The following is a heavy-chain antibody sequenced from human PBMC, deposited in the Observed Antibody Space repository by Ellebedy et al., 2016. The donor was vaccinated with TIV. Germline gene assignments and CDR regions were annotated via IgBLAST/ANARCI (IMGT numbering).Heavy chain of an antibody. V-gene: IGHV3-9*01. CDR3: AVGWMQF. Sequence: GGSLRLXXAASGFTFDDYAMHWVRQVPGKGLEWVSGISWNSGSIGYADSVKGRFTISRDNAKNSLYLQMNSLREEDTAVYYCAVGWMQFWGQGTLVTVST. CDR1: GFTFDDYA. D-gene: IGHD5-18*01. J-gene: IGHJ4*02. CDR2: ISWNSGSI.